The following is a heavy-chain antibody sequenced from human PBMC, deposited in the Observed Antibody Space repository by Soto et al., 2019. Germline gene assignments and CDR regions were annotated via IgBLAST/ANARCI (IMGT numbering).Heavy chain of an antibody. J-gene: IGHJ6*02. CDR1: GFTFSSYA. V-gene: IGHV3-23*01. CDR3: AKVPAMSGFYYYYGMDV. Sequence: GGSLRLSCAASGFTFSSYAMSWVRQAPGKGLEWVSAISGSGGSTYYADSVKGRFTISRDNSKNTLYLQMNSLRAEDTAVYYCAKVPAMSGFYYYYGMDVWGQGTTVTVSS. D-gene: IGHD3-10*02. CDR2: ISGSGGST.